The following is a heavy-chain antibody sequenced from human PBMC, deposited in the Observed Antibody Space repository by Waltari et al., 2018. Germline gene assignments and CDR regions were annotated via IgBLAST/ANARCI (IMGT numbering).Heavy chain of an antibody. J-gene: IGHJ4*02. CDR3: ARGKNEWELPGAAYYFDY. CDR2: TYSRSQWYN. V-gene: IGHV6-1*01. CDR1: GDSVSSNSAA. D-gene: IGHD1-26*01. Sequence: QVQLQQSGPGLVKPSQTLSLTCAISGDSVSSNSAAWNWIRQSPSRGLEWLGRTYSRSQWYNGYAVSVKSPITINPDTSKNQFSLQLNSVTPEDTAVYYCARGKNEWELPGAAYYFDYWGQGTLVTVSS.